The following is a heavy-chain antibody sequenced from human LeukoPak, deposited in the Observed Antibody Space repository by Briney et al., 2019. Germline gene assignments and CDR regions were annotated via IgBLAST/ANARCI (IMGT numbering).Heavy chain of an antibody. V-gene: IGHV5-51*01. D-gene: IGHD6-13*01. CDR2: FYPGDSDT. CDR3: ARLLRNIAAAVYYFDY. Sequence: GESLQISCKGSGYSFTSYWIGWVRQMPGKGLEWLGIFYPGDSDTRYSPSFQGQVTISADKSISTAYLQWSSLKASDTAMYYCARLLRNIAAAVYYFDYWGQGTLVTVSS. J-gene: IGHJ4*02. CDR1: GYSFTSYW.